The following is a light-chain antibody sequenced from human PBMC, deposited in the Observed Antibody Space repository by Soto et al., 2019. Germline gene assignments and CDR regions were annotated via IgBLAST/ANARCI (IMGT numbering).Light chain of an antibody. CDR3: QQSYSTLSYT. V-gene: IGKV1-39*01. Sequence: DIQMTQSPSSLSASVGDRVTITCRASQSISSYLNWYQQKPGKAPKLLIYAASSLQSGVPPRFSGSGSGTDFTLTISSLQPEDFATYYCQQSYSTLSYTFGQGTKVDIK. CDR1: QSISSY. J-gene: IGKJ2*01. CDR2: AAS.